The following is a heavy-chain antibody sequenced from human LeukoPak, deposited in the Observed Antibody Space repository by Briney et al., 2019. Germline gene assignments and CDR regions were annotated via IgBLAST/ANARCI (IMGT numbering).Heavy chain of an antibody. J-gene: IGHJ6*02. V-gene: IGHV4-31*03. CDR3: AREGYDLNYYYYGMDV. D-gene: IGHD5-12*01. CDR2: IYYSGST. CDR1: GGSISSGGYY. Sequence: SQTLSLTCTVSGGSISSGGYYWSWIRQHPGKGLEWIGYIYYSGSTYYNPSLKSRVTISVDTSKIQFSLKLSSVTAADTAVYYCAREGYDLNYYYYGMDVWGQGTTVTVSS.